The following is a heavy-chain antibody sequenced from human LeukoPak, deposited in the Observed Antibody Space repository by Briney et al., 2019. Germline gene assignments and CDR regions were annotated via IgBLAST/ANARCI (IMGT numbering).Heavy chain of an antibody. J-gene: IGHJ3*02. Sequence: SETLSLTCTVSGGSISSYYWSWIRQPPGKGLEWIGYIYYSGSTNYNPSLKSRVTISVDTSKNQFSLKPSSVTAADTAVYYCARNAPYIHYYDSSGYWSAFDIWGQGTMVTVSS. V-gene: IGHV4-59*01. D-gene: IGHD3-22*01. CDR1: GGSISSYY. CDR3: ARNAPYIHYYDSSGYWSAFDI. CDR2: IYYSGST.